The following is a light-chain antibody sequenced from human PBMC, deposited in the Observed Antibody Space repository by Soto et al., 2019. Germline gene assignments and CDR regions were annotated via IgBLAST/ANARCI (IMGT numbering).Light chain of an antibody. J-gene: IGKJ4*01. V-gene: IGKV1-33*01. CDR3: QQYNSMLS. Sequence: DIQMTQSPSSLSASEGDRVTITCQSSHDVSRNLNWFQQKPGEAPQLLIYDASNLERGVPSKFSGSGSGTDFTLYISSLQPEDVATYYCQQYNSMLSFGGGTEVEIK. CDR2: DAS. CDR1: HDVSRN.